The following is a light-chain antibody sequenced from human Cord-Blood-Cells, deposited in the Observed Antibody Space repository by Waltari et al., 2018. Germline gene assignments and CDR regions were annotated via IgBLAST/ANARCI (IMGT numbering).Light chain of an antibody. CDR3: QQSYSTPYS. J-gene: IGKJ2*03. V-gene: IGKV1-39*01. Sequence: DIQMTQSPSSLSAHVGDRVTITCRASQSISSYLNWYQQKPGKAPKLLIYDASSLQSGVPSRFSGSGSGTDFTLTISSLQPEDFATYYCQQSYSTPYSFGQGTKLEIK. CDR2: DAS. CDR1: QSISSY.